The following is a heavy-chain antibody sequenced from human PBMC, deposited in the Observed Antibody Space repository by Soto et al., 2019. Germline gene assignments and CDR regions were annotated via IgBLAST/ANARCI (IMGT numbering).Heavy chain of an antibody. Sequence: GESLKISCKGSGYSFSNYWIVWVRQMPGKGLEWMGIIYPGDSETKYSPSFQGQVTISADKSINTAYLQWISLKASDTAMYYCARLSGYDSSYYYYGMDVWGQGTTVTVS. CDR1: GYSFSNYW. D-gene: IGHD5-12*01. CDR2: IYPGDSET. J-gene: IGHJ6*02. V-gene: IGHV5-51*01. CDR3: ARLSGYDSSYYYYGMDV.